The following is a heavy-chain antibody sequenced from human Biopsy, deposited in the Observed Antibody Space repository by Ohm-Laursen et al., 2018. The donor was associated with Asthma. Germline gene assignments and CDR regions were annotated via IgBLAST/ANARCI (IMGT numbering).Heavy chain of an antibody. J-gene: IGHJ3*02. V-gene: IGHV3-30*01. D-gene: IGHD1-1*01. CDR1: GFSFSDYY. CDR2: ISKDASTQ. Sequence: SLRLSCSASGFSFSDYYMTWMRQAPGKGLEWVGVISKDASTQDYADSVKGRFTMARDNSKNTLDLQMNSLRKEDTAVYYCVRDGTDDAFDIWGQGSVVSVSS. CDR3: VRDGTDDAFDI.